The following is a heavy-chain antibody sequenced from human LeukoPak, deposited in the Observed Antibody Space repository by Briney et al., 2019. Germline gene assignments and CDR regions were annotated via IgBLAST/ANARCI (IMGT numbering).Heavy chain of an antibody. CDR1: GYTFTGYY. D-gene: IGHD3-22*01. CDR3: ARGTLDYYDSPDAFDI. CDR2: IIPIFGTA. J-gene: IGHJ3*02. Sequence: SVKVSCKASGYTFTGYYMHWVRQAPGQGLEWMGGIIPIFGTANYAQKFQGRVTITADESTSTAYMELSSLRSEDTAVYYCARGTLDYYDSPDAFDIWGQGTMVTVSS. V-gene: IGHV1-69*13.